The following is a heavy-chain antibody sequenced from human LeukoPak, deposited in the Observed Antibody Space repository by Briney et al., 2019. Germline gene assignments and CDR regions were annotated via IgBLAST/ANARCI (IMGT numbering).Heavy chain of an antibody. CDR2: ISGSGGST. J-gene: IGHJ4*02. D-gene: IGHD6-13*01. CDR1: GFTFSSYA. CDR3: AKTRGCSLHDFDS. V-gene: IGHV3-23*01. Sequence: GGSLRLSCAASGFTFSSYAVSWVRQAPGKGLEWVSSISGSGGSTYYADSVKGRFTISRDNSKSTLYLQMNSLRAEDTAVYYCAKTRGCSLHDFDSWGQGTLVTVSS.